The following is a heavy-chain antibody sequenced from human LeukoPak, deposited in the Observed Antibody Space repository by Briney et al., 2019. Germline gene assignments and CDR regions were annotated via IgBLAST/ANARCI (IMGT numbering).Heavy chain of an antibody. CDR1: GFTFSSYA. CDR3: ARVSPTGWFDP. CDR2: ISSNGGST. Sequence: GGSLRLSCAASGFTFSSYAMHWVRQAPGKGLENVSAISSNGGSTYYANSVKGRFTISRDNSKNTLYLQMGSLRAEDMAVYYCARVSPTGWFDPWGQGTLVTVSS. J-gene: IGHJ5*02. V-gene: IGHV3-64*01.